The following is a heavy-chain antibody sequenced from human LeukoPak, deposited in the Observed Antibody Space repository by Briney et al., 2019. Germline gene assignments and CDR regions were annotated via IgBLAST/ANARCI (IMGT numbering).Heavy chain of an antibody. Sequence: TSQTLSLTCAVSGGSISSGGYSWSWIRQPPGKGLEWIGYISYSGDTNYNPSLKSRVAISVDTSKNQFSLKLSSVTAADTAVYFCARYYCSGGRCYHFDYWGQGTLVTVSS. CDR1: GGSISSGGYS. D-gene: IGHD2-15*01. J-gene: IGHJ4*02. CDR2: ISYSGDT. CDR3: ARYYCSGGRCYHFDY. V-gene: IGHV4-61*08.